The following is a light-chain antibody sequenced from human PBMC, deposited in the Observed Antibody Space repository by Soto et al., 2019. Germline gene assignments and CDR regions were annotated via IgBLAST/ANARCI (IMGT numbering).Light chain of an antibody. CDR2: DVS. Sequence: QSVLTQPASVSGSPGQSITISCTGTSSDVGGYNYVSWYQQHPGKAPKVMIYDVSDRPSGVSNRFFGSKSGNTASLTISGLQAEDEADYYCSSYTNSSCRVFGGGTKVTVL. CDR1: SSDVGGYNY. J-gene: IGLJ2*01. V-gene: IGLV2-14*01. CDR3: SSYTNSSCRV.